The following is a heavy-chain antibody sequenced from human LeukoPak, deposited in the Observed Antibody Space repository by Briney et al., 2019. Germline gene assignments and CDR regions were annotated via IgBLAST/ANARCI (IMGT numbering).Heavy chain of an antibody. CDR3: AREKADYGEIHYYYYMDV. Sequence: GGSLRLSCAASGFNFNDYDINWVRQVPGKGLEWVSGINWNSVHIGYADSVKGRFTISRDNAKNSLYLQMNSLRAEDTAVYYCAREKADYGEIHYYYYMDVWGKGTTVTISS. CDR1: GFNFNDYD. CDR2: INWNSVHI. V-gene: IGHV3-20*04. J-gene: IGHJ6*03. D-gene: IGHD4-17*01.